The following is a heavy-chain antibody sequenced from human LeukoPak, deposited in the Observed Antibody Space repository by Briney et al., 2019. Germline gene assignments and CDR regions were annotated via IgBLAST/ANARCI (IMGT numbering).Heavy chain of an antibody. V-gene: IGHV1-69*05. Sequence: SVKVSCKASGGTFSSYAISWARQAPGQGLEWMGRIIPIFGTANYAQKFQGRVTITTDESTSTAYMELSSLRSEDTAVYYCARVARRYYDSSGPDAFDIWGQGTMVTVSS. CDR1: GGTFSSYA. CDR3: ARVARRYYDSSGPDAFDI. CDR2: IIPIFGTA. J-gene: IGHJ3*02. D-gene: IGHD3-22*01.